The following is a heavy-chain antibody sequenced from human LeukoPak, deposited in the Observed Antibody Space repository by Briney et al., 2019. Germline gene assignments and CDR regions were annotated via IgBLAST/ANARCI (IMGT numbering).Heavy chain of an antibody. CDR1: GFTFSSYW. J-gene: IGHJ4*02. CDR3: AKDNYGDYLDY. V-gene: IGHV3-74*01. CDR2: INSDGSST. D-gene: IGHD4-17*01. Sequence: GGSLRLSCAAPGFTFSSYWMHWVRHAPGKGLVWVSRINSDGSSTTYADSVKGRFTISRDNAKNTLYLQMNSLRPEDTAVYYCAKDNYGDYLDYWGQGTLVTVSS.